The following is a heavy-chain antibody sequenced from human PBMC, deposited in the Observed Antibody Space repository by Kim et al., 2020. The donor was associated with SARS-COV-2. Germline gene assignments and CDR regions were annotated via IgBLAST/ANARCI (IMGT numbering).Heavy chain of an antibody. CDR2: IYHSGST. J-gene: IGHJ4*02. CDR1: GYSISSGYY. CDR3: ARDRGGPFGESDY. Sequence: SETLSLTCTVSGYSISSGYYWGWIRQPPGKGLEWIGSIYHSGSTYYNPSLKSRVTISVDTSKNQFSRKLSSVTAADTAVYYCARDRGGPFGESDYWGQGT. D-gene: IGHD3-10*01. V-gene: IGHV4-38-2*02.